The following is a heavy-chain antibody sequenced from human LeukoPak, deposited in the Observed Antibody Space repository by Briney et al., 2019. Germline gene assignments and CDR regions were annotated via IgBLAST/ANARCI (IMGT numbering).Heavy chain of an antibody. CDR3: LRDTYEGTNSQFYYMDV. J-gene: IGHJ6*03. CDR1: GFNIKSYW. D-gene: IGHD2-8*01. CDR2: MKGDGIEK. Sequence: HAGGSLRLSCAASGFNIKSYWRSWVRQAPGKGLEWLANMKGDGIEKHYGESARGRFTISRDNAKNSLYLSMRSVKAEDTALYFCLRDTYEGTNSQFYYMDVWGRGTTVTVSS. V-gene: IGHV3-7*01.